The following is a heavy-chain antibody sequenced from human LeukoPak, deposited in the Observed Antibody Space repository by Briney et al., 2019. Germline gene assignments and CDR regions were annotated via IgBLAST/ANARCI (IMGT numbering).Heavy chain of an antibody. Sequence: PGRSLRLSCAASGFTFSSYGMHWVRQAPGKGLEWVAVIWYDGSNKYYADSVKGRFTISRDNSKNTLYMQMNSLRAEDTAVYYCARAQGSGSHPSDYWGQGTLVTVSS. J-gene: IGHJ4*02. V-gene: IGHV3-33*01. CDR3: ARAQGSGSHPSDY. CDR1: GFTFSSYG. CDR2: IWYDGSNK. D-gene: IGHD3-10*01.